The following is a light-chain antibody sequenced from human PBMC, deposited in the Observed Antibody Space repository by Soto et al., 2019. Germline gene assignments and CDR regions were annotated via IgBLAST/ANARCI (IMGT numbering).Light chain of an antibody. V-gene: IGLV2-14*01. CDR3: SSYTTTTTL. J-gene: IGLJ3*02. CDR2: EVT. CDR1: SSDVGGYNY. Sequence: QSVLTQPASVSGSPGQSITISCTGTSSDVGGYNYVSWYQQHPDKAPKLLIYEVTHRPSGVSTRFSGSKSGNTASLTISGLQAEDEADYYCSSYTTTTTLFGGGTQLTVL.